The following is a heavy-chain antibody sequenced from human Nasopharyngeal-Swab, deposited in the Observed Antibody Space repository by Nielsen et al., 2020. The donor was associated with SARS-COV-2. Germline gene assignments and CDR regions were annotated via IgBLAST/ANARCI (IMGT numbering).Heavy chain of an antibody. J-gene: IGHJ5*02. CDR2: ISGSGGST. D-gene: IGHD3-3*01. V-gene: IGHV3-23*01. CDR3: AKVRFLEWLLRFDP. Sequence: VCQAPGKGLEWVSAISGSGGSTYYADSVKGRFTISRDNSKNTLYLQMNSLRAEDTAVYYCAKVRFLEWLLRFDPWGQGTLVTVSS.